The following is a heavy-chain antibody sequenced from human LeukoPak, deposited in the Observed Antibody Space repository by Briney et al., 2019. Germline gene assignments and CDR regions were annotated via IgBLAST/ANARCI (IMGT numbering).Heavy chain of an antibody. CDR2: INSDGSST. V-gene: IGHV3-74*01. D-gene: IGHD3-10*01. J-gene: IGHJ4*02. Sequence: GGSLRLSCAASGFTFSSYWMHSVRQAPGNGLVWVSRINSDGSSTRYADSVKGRFTISRDNSKNTLYLQMNSLRAEDTAVYYCARVSGTYYFDYWGQGTLVTASS. CDR3: ARVSGTYYFDY. CDR1: GFTFSSYW.